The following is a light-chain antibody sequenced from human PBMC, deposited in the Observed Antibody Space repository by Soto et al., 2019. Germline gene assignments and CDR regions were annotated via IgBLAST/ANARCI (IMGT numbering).Light chain of an antibody. CDR1: GSNIGAGYE. CDR2: GNS. V-gene: IGLV1-40*01. Sequence: QSVLTQPPSVSGAPGQRVTISCTGSGSNIGAGYEVHWYQQLPGTAPKLLIYGNSNRPSGVPDRFSGSKSGTSASLAITGLQAEDEADYYCQSYDSSLSGHYVFGTGTKLTVL. CDR3: QSYDSSLSGHYV. J-gene: IGLJ1*01.